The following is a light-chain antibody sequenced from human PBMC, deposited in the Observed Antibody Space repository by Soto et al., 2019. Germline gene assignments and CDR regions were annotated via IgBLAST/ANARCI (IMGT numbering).Light chain of an antibody. CDR2: EVS. V-gene: IGLV2-14*01. J-gene: IGLJ3*02. Sequence: QLVLTQPASVSGSPGQSITISCTGTSSDVGGYNYVSWYQQHAGKAPKLMIYEVSNRPSGLSNRFSGSKSGNTASLTISGLQAEDEDDYYCNSYTTSSTWVFGGGTQLTVL. CDR1: SSDVGGYNY. CDR3: NSYTTSSTWV.